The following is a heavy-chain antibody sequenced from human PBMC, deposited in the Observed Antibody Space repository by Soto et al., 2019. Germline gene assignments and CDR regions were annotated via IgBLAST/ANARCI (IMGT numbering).Heavy chain of an antibody. Sequence: QVQLAQSGAEVRSPGSSVKVSCRASGGSFSDSAFSWLWQAPGQGLEWVGGIIPMFAATKYAQAFQGRVTITADASTRTVYLALSSLTSDDSAVYFCARGGIVAVPAALSSYDDYTHYRFDSWGQGTLVSVS. V-gene: IGHV1-69*01. D-gene: IGHD4-4*01. CDR2: IIPMFAAT. CDR1: GGSFSDSA. J-gene: IGHJ4*02. CDR3: ARGGIVAVPAALSSYDDYTHYRFDS.